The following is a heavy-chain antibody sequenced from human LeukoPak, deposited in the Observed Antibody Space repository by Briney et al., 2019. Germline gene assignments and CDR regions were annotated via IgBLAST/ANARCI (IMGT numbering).Heavy chain of an antibody. D-gene: IGHD3-3*01. J-gene: IGHJ4*02. Sequence: GGSLRLSCAASLFTFSSYAMSWVRQAPGKGLEWVSAISGSGGSTYYADSVKGRFTISRDNSKNTLYLQMNSLRAEDTAVYYCAKEGDYDFWSGSSFDYWGQGTLVTVSS. CDR2: ISGSGGST. CDR1: LFTFSSYA. V-gene: IGHV3-23*01. CDR3: AKEGDYDFWSGSSFDY.